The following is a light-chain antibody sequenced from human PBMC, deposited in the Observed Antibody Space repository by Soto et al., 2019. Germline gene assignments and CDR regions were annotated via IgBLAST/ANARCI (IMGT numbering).Light chain of an antibody. Sequence: EIVMTQSPATLSVSPGERATLSCRASQSVSSNLVWYQHKPGQAPRLLISGASTRATGIPARFSGGGSGTEFTLTISSLQSEDFAVYYCQQYKSWPTFGQGTKVDIK. CDR2: GAS. V-gene: IGKV3-15*01. CDR3: QQYKSWPT. J-gene: IGKJ1*01. CDR1: QSVSSN.